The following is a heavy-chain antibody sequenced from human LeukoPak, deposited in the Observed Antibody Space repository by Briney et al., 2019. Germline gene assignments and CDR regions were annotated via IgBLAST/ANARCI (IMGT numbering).Heavy chain of an antibody. CDR3: ARVLEGYSSGWSDY. D-gene: IGHD6-19*01. J-gene: IGHJ4*02. V-gene: IGHV3-21*01. CDR1: GFPFSSYS. CDR2: ISSSSSYI. Sequence: GVLKLSCAASGFPFSSYSMNWVRTAPGKGLEWVSSISSSSSYIYYADSVKGRFTISRDNAKNSLYLQMNSLRAEDTAVYYCARVLEGYSSGWSDYWGQGTLVTVSS.